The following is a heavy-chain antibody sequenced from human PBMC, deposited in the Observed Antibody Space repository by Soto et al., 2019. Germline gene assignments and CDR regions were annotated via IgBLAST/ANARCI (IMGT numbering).Heavy chain of an antibody. CDR1: EFTFSDYT. CDR2: ISSRSTYL. Sequence: DVQLAESGGGLVKPGGSLRLSCVASEFTFSDYTMNWVRQAPGKGLEWVSSISSRSTYLNYADSVKGRFTISRDNARNSLYPQMDSLRADDTAVYFCARQIPTHAFDVWGQGTMVTVSS. CDR3: ARQIPTHAFDV. D-gene: IGHD2-21*01. J-gene: IGHJ3*01. V-gene: IGHV3-21*01.